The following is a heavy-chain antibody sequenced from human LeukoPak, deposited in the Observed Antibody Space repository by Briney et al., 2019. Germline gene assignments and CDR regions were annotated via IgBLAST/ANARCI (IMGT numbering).Heavy chain of an antibody. J-gene: IGHJ4*02. Sequence: GGSLRLSCAASGFTFSDYWIHWVRQAPGKGLVWVSRINTDGSITNYADSVKGRFSISRDNAKNTLYLQMSSLRAEDTAVYYCANERGYNYGYSFDYWGQGTLVTVSS. CDR1: GFTFSDYW. V-gene: IGHV3-74*01. CDR2: INTDGSIT. CDR3: ANERGYNYGYSFDY. D-gene: IGHD5-18*01.